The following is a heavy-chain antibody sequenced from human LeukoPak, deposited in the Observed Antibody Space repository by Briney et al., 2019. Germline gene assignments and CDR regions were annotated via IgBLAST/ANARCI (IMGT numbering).Heavy chain of an antibody. J-gene: IGHJ6*02. CDR2: ISYNNGRT. Sequence: GGSLRLSCAASGFTFTNYAMRWVRQAPGAGLEWVSGISYNNGRTYYADSVKGRFTISRDNSKNTLYLQMNSLRAEDTVEYYCAKVPTRAVAGTFTYYGVDVWGQGTTVTVSS. CDR1: GFTFTNYA. D-gene: IGHD6-19*01. V-gene: IGHV3-23*01. CDR3: AKVPTRAVAGTFTYYGVDV.